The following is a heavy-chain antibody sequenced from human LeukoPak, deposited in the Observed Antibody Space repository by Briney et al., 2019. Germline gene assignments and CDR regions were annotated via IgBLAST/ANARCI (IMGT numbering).Heavy chain of an antibody. CDR1: GFTFSSYA. D-gene: IGHD3-10*01. V-gene: IGHV3-23*01. CDR2: ISGSGGST. CDR3: AKPWFGELFFFDY. Sequence: GGSLRLSRAASGFTFSSYAMSWVRQAPGKGLEWVSAISGSGGSTYYADSVKGRFTISRDNSKNTLYLQMNSLRAEDTAVYYCAKPWFGELFFFDYWGQGTLVTVSS. J-gene: IGHJ4*02.